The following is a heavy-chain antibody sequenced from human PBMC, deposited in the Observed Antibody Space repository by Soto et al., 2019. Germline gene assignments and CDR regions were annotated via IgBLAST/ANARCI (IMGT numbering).Heavy chain of an antibody. J-gene: IGHJ6*02. CDR1: GYTFTSYG. Sequence: VASVKVSCKASGYTFTSYGISWVRQAPGQGLEWMGWISAYNGNTNYAQKLQGRVTMTTDTSTSTAYMELRSLRSDDTAVYYCARDAGGLIAWELLSRYYYYYGMDVWGQGTTATVSS. CDR2: ISAYNGNT. V-gene: IGHV1-18*04. CDR3: ARDAGGLIAWELLSRYYYYYGMDV. D-gene: IGHD1-26*01.